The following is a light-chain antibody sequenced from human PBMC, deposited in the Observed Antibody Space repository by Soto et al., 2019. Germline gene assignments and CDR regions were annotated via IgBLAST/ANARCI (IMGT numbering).Light chain of an antibody. CDR1: QSLRSS. CDR3: QQYNIWPQT. Sequence: VMTQSPATLSVSPGERATLSCRASQSLRSSLAWYQQKPGQAPRLLIYGASTRATGIPGRFSGSGSGTEFTLTISSLQSEDVAVYFCQQYNIWPQTFGQGTKVEIK. CDR2: GAS. J-gene: IGKJ1*01. V-gene: IGKV3-15*01.